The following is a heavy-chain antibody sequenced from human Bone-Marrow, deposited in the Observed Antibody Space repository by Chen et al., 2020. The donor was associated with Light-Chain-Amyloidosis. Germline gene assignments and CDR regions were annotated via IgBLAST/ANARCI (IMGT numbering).Heavy chain of an antibody. CDR3: ARVDYYENSGYYERMDD. D-gene: IGHD3-22*01. Sequence: QLVESGGGRVKPGGSPGPPCSAPGFTFSKYNFTWVRQAPGKGLEWVSSITTTSKYIYYRASVKGRFTIYRDNARNTVYLQMNGLRVEDTAVYYCARVDYYENSGYYERMDDWGQGTRVTVSS. J-gene: IGHJ4*02. CDR2: ITTTSKYI. V-gene: IGHV3-21*01. CDR1: GFTFSKYN.